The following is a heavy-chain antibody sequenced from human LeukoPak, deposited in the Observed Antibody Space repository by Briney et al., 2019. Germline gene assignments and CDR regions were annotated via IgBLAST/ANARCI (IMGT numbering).Heavy chain of an antibody. Sequence: SETLSLTCTVSGGSISSSSYYWGWIRQPPGKGLEWIGSIYYSGSTYYNPSLKSRVTISVDTSKNQFPLKLSSVTAADTAVYYCASRGIVGVSDAFDIWGQGTMVTVSS. CDR2: IYYSGST. D-gene: IGHD1-26*01. J-gene: IGHJ3*02. CDR1: GGSISSSSYY. V-gene: IGHV4-39*01. CDR3: ASRGIVGVSDAFDI.